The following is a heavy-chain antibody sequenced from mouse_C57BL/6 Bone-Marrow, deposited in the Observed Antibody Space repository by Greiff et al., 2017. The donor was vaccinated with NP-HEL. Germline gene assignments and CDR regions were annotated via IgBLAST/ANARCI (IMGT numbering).Heavy chain of an antibody. V-gene: IGHV1-72*01. CDR2: IDPNSGGT. J-gene: IGHJ1*03. D-gene: IGHD1-1*01. CDR1: GYTFTSYW. CDR3: ARYYCGSRDWYFDV. Sequence: QVQLQQPGADLVKPGASVKLSCKASGYTFTSYWMHWVKQRPGRGLEWIGRIDPNSGGTKFNEKFKTKATLTVDKPSSTAYMQLSSLTSEDSAVYYSARYYCGSRDWYFDVWGTGTTVTVSS.